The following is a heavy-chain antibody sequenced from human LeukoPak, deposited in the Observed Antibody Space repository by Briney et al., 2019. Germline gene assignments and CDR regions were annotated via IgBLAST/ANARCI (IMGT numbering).Heavy chain of an antibody. Sequence: SETLSLTCAVYGGSFSGYYWSYIRQPPGKGLEWIGEINHSGSTNYNPSLKSRVTISVDTSKNQFSLKLSSVTAADTAVYYCARPTTTDAFDIWGQGTMVTVSS. J-gene: IGHJ3*02. D-gene: IGHD4-17*01. CDR3: ARPTTTDAFDI. CDR2: INHSGST. CDR1: GGSFSGYY. V-gene: IGHV4-34*01.